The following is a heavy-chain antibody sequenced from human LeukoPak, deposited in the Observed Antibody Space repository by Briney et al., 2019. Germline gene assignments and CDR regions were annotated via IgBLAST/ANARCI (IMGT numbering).Heavy chain of an antibody. CDR3: AKETYLTGYYNVRFPAYGMDV. CDR1: GFTFSSYA. V-gene: IGHV3-23*01. Sequence: PGGSLRLSCAASGFTFSSYAMSWVRQAPGKGLEWVSAISGSGGSTYYADSVKGRFTISRDNSKDTLYLQMNSLRAEDTAVYYCAKETYLTGYYNVRFPAYGMDVWGQGTTVTVSS. J-gene: IGHJ6*02. D-gene: IGHD3-9*01. CDR2: ISGSGGST.